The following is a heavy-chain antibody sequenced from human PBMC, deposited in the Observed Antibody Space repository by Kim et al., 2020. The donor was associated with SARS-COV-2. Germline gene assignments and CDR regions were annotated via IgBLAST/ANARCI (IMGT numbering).Heavy chain of an antibody. D-gene: IGHD6-13*01. CDR1: GGSISSGGYY. V-gene: IGHV4-31*03. CDR3: ARGTAPRGAFDI. J-gene: IGHJ3*02. CDR2: IYYSGST. Sequence: SETLSLTCTVSGGSISSGGYYWSWIRQHPGKGLEWIGYIYYSGSTYYNPSLKSRVTISVDTSKNQFSLKLSSVTAADTAVYYCARGTAPRGAFDIWGQGTMVTVSS.